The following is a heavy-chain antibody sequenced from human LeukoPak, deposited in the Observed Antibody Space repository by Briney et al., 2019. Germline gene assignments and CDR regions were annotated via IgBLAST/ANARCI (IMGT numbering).Heavy chain of an antibody. J-gene: IGHJ4*02. D-gene: IGHD3-22*01. V-gene: IGHV4-59*01. CDR2: VYYSGST. CDR1: GGSISSYY. CDR3: AVHYYETGYFDY. Sequence: SETLSLTCTASGGSISSYYLSWIRQPPGKGLEWIGYVYYSGSTNYNPSLKSRVTISVDTSKNQFSLRLSSVTAADTAVYYCAVHYYETGYFDYWGQGTLVTVSS.